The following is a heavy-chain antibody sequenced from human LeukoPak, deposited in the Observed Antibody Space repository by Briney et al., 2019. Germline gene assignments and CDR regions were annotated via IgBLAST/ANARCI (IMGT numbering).Heavy chain of an antibody. CDR3: ARGPRITLVRGGQWYFYMDV. D-gene: IGHD3-10*01. J-gene: IGHJ6*03. V-gene: IGHV1-46*01. CDR1: GYTFTSYY. CDR2: INPSGGST. Sequence: GASVKVSCKASGYTFTSYYIHWVRQAPGQGLEWMGIINPSGGSTNYAQKFQGRVTMTRDTSTSTVYMELSSLRYDDTAVYYCARGPRITLVRGGQWYFYMDVWGKGTTVTVSS.